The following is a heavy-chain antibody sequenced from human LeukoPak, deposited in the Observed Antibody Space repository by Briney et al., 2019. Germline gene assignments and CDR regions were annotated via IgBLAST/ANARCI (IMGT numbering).Heavy chain of an antibody. CDR3: ARGRKVYVGASVYYYYMDV. CDR2: INTNTGNP. V-gene: IGHV7-4-1*02. Sequence: ASVKVSCKASGYTFTSYAMNWVRQAPGQGLEWMGWINTNTGNPTYAQGFTGRFVFSLDTSVSTAYLQISSLKAEDTAVYYCARGRKVYVGASVYYYYMDVWGKGTTVTVSS. CDR1: GYTFTSYA. D-gene: IGHD1-26*01. J-gene: IGHJ6*03.